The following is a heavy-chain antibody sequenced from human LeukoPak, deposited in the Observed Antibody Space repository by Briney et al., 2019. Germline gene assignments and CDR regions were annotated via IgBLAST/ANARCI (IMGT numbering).Heavy chain of an antibody. CDR2: IIPIFGTA. V-gene: IGHV1-69*13. CDR1: GYTFTSYG. Sequence: GASVKVSCKASGYTFTSYGISWVRPAPGQGLEWMGGIIPIFGTANYAQKFQGRVTITADESTSTAYMELSSLRSEDTAVYYCARDSSAPLDYWGQGTLVTVSS. J-gene: IGHJ4*02. D-gene: IGHD6-25*01. CDR3: ARDSSAPLDY.